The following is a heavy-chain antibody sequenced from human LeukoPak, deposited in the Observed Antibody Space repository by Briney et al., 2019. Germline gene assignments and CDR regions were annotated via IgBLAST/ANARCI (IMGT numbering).Heavy chain of an antibody. CDR2: IRSKPYDYAT. Sequence: GGSLKLSCAASGFTFSASPIHWVRQASDKGLEWVGRIRSKPYDYATAFAESVKGRFTISRDDSESTAYLEMNSLKTEDTAVYYCARRVGDSYPYGLDVWGQGTPVTVSS. CDR1: GFTFSASP. D-gene: IGHD5/OR15-5a*01. CDR3: ARRVGDSYPYGLDV. J-gene: IGHJ6*02. V-gene: IGHV3-73*01.